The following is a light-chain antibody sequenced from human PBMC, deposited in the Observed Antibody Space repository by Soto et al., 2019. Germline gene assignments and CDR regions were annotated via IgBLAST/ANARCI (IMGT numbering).Light chain of an antibody. CDR1: SSNIGNNY. CDR3: ETFDNRLSGGWV. J-gene: IGLJ3*02. CDR2: DNN. Sequence: QSVLTQPPSVSAAPGQTVTISCSGSSSNIGNNYVSWYQQVPGTAPRLLIYDNNKRPSGIPDRFSGSKSGTSATLGITGLQTGDEADYYCETFDNRLSGGWVFGGGTKLTVL. V-gene: IGLV1-51*01.